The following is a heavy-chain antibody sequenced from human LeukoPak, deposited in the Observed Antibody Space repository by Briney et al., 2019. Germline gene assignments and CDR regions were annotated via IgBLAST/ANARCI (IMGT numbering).Heavy chain of an antibody. CDR1: GFTFSNYW. CDR3: ARAGYCSGGSCYFDY. Sequence: GGSLRLSCAASGFTFSNYWMHWVRQAPGKGLVWVSRIDTDGSSTNYADSVRGRVTISRDNAKNTLYLQMNSLGADDTAVYYCARAGYCSGGSCYFDYWGQGTQVIVSS. CDR2: IDTDGSST. D-gene: IGHD2-15*01. V-gene: IGHV3-74*01. J-gene: IGHJ4*02.